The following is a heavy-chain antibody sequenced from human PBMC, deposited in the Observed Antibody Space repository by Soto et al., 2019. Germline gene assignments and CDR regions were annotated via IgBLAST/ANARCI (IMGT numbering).Heavy chain of an antibody. Sequence: GPSVKVSCKASGVTFTNSAVQSVRQARGQRQERIGWIVVGSVNTNSAQKIQERVTITRDMSTRTAYMELRSLRSEDTAVYYCAADHRITGTALDAFESWGQGTMVTTSS. V-gene: IGHV1-58*01. CDR2: IVVGSVNT. D-gene: IGHD1-7*01. J-gene: IGHJ3*02. CDR1: GVTFTNSA. CDR3: AADHRITGTALDAFES.